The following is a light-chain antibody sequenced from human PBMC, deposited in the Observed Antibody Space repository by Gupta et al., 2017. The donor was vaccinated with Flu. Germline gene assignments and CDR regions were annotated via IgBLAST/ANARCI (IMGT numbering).Light chain of an antibody. Sequence: QSALTQPASVSGSPGQSMTISCTGTSSDVGDYKYVSWYQQHPAKAPNLMIYDVTYRPSGGTNRFSGSKSGNTASLTISGLQAEDEADYYCSSYTSSNTLQVIFGGGTRLTVL. J-gene: IGLJ2*01. CDR1: SSDVGDYKY. CDR3: SSYTSSNTLQVI. V-gene: IGLV2-14*03. CDR2: DVT.